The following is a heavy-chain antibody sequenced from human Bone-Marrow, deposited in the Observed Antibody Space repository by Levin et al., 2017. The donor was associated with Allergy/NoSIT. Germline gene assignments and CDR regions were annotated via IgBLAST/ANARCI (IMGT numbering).Heavy chain of an antibody. CDR3: ARGGITMVPGGPDAYDS. Sequence: GESLKISCATSGFTFNYYPLHWVRQVPGKGLQWVADISYGGTNQHYADSVKGRFTISRDDSRTTLFLQMDSLSIDDTAVYYCARGGITMVPGGPDAYDSWGHGTMVIVSS. CDR2: ISYGGTNQ. J-gene: IGHJ3*02. CDR1: GFTFNYYP. V-gene: IGHV3-30*04. D-gene: IGHD3-10*01.